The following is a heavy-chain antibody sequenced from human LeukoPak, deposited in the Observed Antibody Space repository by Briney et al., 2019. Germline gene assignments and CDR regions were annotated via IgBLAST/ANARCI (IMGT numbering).Heavy chain of an antibody. CDR2: ISSSSSYI. Sequence: GSLRLSCAASGFTFSSYGMSWVRQAPGKGLEWVSSISSSSSYIYYADSVKGRFTISRDNAKNSLYLQMNSLRAEDTAVYYCARGTGDFDWLSTHYYMDVWGKGTTATISS. CDR3: ARGTGDFDWLSTHYYMDV. J-gene: IGHJ6*03. V-gene: IGHV3-21*01. D-gene: IGHD3-9*01. CDR1: GFTFSSYG.